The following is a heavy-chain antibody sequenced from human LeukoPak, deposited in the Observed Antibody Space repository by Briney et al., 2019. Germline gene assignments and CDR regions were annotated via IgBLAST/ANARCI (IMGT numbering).Heavy chain of an antibody. D-gene: IGHD5/OR15-5a*01. V-gene: IGHV3-48*03. CDR3: ARDVSFDA. CDR2: ISSTRSTI. CDR1: GFTFSSYD. J-gene: IGHJ5*02. Sequence: GSLKLSCAASGFTFSSYDMSWVGQAPGKGLEWVSYISSTRSTIYSAHSVKGRFTIPRDNAKNSLYLQMNSLRAEDTAVYYCARDVSFDAWGQGTLASVSS.